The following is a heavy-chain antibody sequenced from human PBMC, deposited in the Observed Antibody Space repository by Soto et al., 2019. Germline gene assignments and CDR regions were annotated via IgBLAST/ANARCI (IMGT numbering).Heavy chain of an antibody. CDR2: VYYSGST. CDR3: TREQTSTVVTQ. D-gene: IGHD2-15*01. CDR1: GGSFNHYH. V-gene: IGHV4-59*01. Sequence: SETLSLTCTVSGGSFNHYHWSWIRQPPGKGLEWIGCVYYSGSTNYNPSLKSRVTISIDTSKNQFSLKLSSVTAADTAVYYCTREQTSTVVTQWGQGTLVTAPQ. J-gene: IGHJ4*02.